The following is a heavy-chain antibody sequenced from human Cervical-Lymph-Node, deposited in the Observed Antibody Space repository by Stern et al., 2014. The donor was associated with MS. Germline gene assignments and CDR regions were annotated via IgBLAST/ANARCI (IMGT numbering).Heavy chain of an antibody. V-gene: IGHV2-5*01. J-gene: IGHJ4*02. CDR3: AHRTAGPFDY. CDR1: GFSLSTSGLG. Sequence: QITLKESGPALVKPTQTLTLTCTFSGFSLSTSGLGVGWIRQPPGKALECLAYIYWYDQKRYSPSLKSRLPITKDTSKNQVVLTLTNVDPVDTATYYCAHRTAGPFDYWGQGTLVTVSS. CDR2: IYWYDQK.